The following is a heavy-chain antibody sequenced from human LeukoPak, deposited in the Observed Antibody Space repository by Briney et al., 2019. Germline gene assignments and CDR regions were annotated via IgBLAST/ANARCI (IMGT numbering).Heavy chain of an antibody. D-gene: IGHD6-6*01. CDR3: ARIRPSRLYMDV. V-gene: IGHV4-59*12. CDR2: IYYSGST. Sequence: SETLSLTCTVSGGSISSYYWSWIRQPPGKGLEWIGYIYYSGSTYYNPSLRSRVTISVDTSKNQFSLKLSSVTAADTAVYYCARIRPSRLYMDVWGKGTTVTVSS. J-gene: IGHJ6*03. CDR1: GGSISSYY.